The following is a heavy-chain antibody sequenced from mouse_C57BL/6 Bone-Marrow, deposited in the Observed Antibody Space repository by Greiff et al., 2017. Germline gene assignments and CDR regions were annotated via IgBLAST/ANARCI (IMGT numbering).Heavy chain of an antibody. D-gene: IGHD1-1*01. Sequence: VQRVESGAELARPGASVKLSCKASGYTFTSYGISWVKQRTGQGLEWIGEIYPRSGNTYYNEKFKCKATLTADKSSSTAYMELRSLTSEDSAVYFCARRDGSSLYYAMDYWGQGTSVTVSS. CDR3: ARRDGSSLYYAMDY. J-gene: IGHJ4*01. CDR1: GYTFTSYG. CDR2: IYPRSGNT. V-gene: IGHV1-81*01.